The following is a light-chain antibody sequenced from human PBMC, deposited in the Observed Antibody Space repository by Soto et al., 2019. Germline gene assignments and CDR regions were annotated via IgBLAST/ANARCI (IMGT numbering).Light chain of an antibody. J-gene: IGLJ2*01. CDR1: SSNIGAGFE. CDR2: GNT. V-gene: IGLV1-40*01. CDR3: QSYDSSLSVV. Sequence: QSVLTQPPSVSGAPGQRVTISCTGSSSNIGAGFEVHWYQQLPGTAPKLLIYGNTNRPSGVPDRFSGSKSDTSASLAITGLQPEDEADYYCQSYDSSLSVVFGGGTKLTVL.